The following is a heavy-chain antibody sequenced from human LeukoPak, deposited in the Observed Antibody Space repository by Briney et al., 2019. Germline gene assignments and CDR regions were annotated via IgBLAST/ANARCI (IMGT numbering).Heavy chain of an antibody. CDR3: ARVLHGYCSSTSCPWGWFDP. D-gene: IGHD2-2*03. CDR1: GGSISSGSYY. J-gene: IGHJ5*02. V-gene: IGHV4-61*02. CDR2: IYTSGST. Sequence: KPSQTLSLTCTVSGGSISSGSYYWSWIRQPAGKGLEWIGRIYTSGSTNYNPSLKSRVTISVDTSKNQFSLKLSSVTAADTAVYYCARVLHGYCSSTSCPWGWFDPWGQGTLVTVSS.